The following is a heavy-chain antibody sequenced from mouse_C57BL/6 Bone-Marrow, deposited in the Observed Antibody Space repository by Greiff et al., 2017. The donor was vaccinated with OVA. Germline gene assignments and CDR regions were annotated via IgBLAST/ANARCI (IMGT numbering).Heavy chain of an antibody. CDR1: GYTFTSYW. Sequence: QVQLKQPGAELVKPGASVKMSCKASGYTFTSYWITWVKQRPGQGLEWIGDLYPGSGSPNYNEKFKSKATLTVDPSSSKAYMQLSSLTSEDSAVYYCARRATVVAYYWDYGGQGTTRTGSS. J-gene: IGHJ2*01. V-gene: IGHV1-55*01. D-gene: IGHD1-1*01. CDR3: ARRATVVAYYWDY. CDR2: LYPGSGSP.